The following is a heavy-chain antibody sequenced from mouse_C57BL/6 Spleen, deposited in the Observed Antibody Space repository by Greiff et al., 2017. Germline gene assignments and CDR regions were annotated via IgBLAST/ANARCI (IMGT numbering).Heavy chain of an antibody. CDR2: ISDGGSYT. J-gene: IGHJ3*01. D-gene: IGHD2-4*01. CDR3: ASHYDPFAY. V-gene: IGHV5-4*01. CDR1: GFTFSSYA. Sequence: EVHLVESGGGLVKPGGSLKLSCAASGFTFSSYAMSWVRQTPEKRLEWVATISDGGSYTYYPDNVKGRFTISRDNAKNNLYLQMSHLKSEDTAMYYCASHYDPFAYWGQGTLVTVSA.